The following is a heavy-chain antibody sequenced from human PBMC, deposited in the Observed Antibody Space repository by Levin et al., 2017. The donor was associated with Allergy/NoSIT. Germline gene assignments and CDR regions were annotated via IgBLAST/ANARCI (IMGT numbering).Heavy chain of an antibody. CDR2: ISSNGGST. D-gene: IGHD6-19*01. Sequence: ASVKVSCSASGFTFSSYAMHWVRQAPGKGLEYVSAISSNGGSTYYADSVKGRFTISRDNSKNTLYLQMSSLRAEDTAVYYCVKPYSSGWYRYWGQGTLVTVSS. J-gene: IGHJ4*02. V-gene: IGHV3-64D*06. CDR1: GFTFSSYA. CDR3: VKPYSSGWYRY.